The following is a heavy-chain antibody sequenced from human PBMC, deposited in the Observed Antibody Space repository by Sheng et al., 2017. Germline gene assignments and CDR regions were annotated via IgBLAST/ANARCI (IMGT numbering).Heavy chain of an antibody. CDR2: ITTSGSMI. D-gene: IGHD6-6*01. CDR3: AKETEYSSSAFDY. J-gene: IGHJ4*02. CDR1: GFSFKDYE. Sequence: EAQLEESGGRLVQPGGSLRLSCVASGFSFKDYEMNWVRQAPGKGLEWLSCITTSGSMIKYADSVQGRFTISRDDAKNTLNLQMTGLRGEDTAVYFCAKETEYSSSAFDYWGQGTLVTVSS. V-gene: IGHV3-48*03.